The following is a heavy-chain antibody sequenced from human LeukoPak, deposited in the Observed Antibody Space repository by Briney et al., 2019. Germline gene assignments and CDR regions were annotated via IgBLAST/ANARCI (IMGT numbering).Heavy chain of an antibody. V-gene: IGHV3-23*01. J-gene: IGHJ4*02. CDR3: AKDRGKYCSSTSCYADRFDY. Sequence: PGGSLRLSCAASGFTFSSYAMSWVRQAPGKGLEWVSAISGSGGSTYYADSVKGWFTISRDNSKNTLYLQMNSLRAEDTAVYYCAKDRGKYCSSTSCYADRFDYWGQGTLVTVSS. CDR2: ISGSGGST. D-gene: IGHD2-2*01. CDR1: GFTFSSYA.